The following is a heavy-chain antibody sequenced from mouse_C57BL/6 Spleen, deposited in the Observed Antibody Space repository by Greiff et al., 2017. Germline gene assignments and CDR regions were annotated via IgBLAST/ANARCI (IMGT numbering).Heavy chain of an antibody. CDR2: IDPSDSYT. J-gene: IGHJ1*03. Sequence: QQSCKASGHTFTSYWMQWVKQRPGQGLEWIGEIDPSDSYTNYNQKFKGKATLTVDTSSSTAYMQLSSLTSEDSAVYYCARNYYGSSEDWYFDVWGTGTTVTVSS. CDR3: ARNYYGSSEDWYFDV. CDR1: GHTFTSYW. D-gene: IGHD1-1*01. V-gene: IGHV1-50*01.